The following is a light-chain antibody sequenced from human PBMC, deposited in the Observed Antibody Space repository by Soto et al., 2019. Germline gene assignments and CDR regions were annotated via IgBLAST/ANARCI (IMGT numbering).Light chain of an antibody. CDR1: SSNIGAGFD. V-gene: IGLV1-40*01. J-gene: IGLJ2*01. CDR3: QSYDNSLLAYV. CDR2: AND. Sequence: QSALTQPPSVSGAPGQRLTISCAGTSSNIGAGFDVHWYQQLPGTAPKLLIYANDDRPSGVPDRFSGSTSGTSASLAITDLQAEDAADYYCQSYDNSLLAYVFGGGTKVTVL.